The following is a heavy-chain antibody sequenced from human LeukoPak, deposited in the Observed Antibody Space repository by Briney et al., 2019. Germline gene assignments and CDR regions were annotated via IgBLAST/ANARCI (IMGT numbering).Heavy chain of an antibody. D-gene: IGHD1-26*01. Sequence: GGSLRLSCAASGFTFSSYAMSWVRQAPGKGLEWVAVISYDGSNKYYADSVKGRFTISRDNSKNTLYLQMNSLRAEDTAVYYCAKSGGSYVIQHWGQGTLVTVSS. CDR3: AKSGGSYVIQH. CDR2: ISYDGSNK. J-gene: IGHJ1*01. CDR1: GFTFSSYA. V-gene: IGHV3-30*18.